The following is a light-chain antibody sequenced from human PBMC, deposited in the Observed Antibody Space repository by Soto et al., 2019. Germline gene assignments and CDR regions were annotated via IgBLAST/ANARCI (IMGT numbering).Light chain of an antibody. V-gene: IGKV3D-15*01. CDR3: QQYDDWLRLT. J-gene: IGKJ4*01. CDR1: QSVNIY. CDR2: GAS. Sequence: EIVMTQSPATLSVSPRERATLSCRASQSVNIYSAWYQQKPGQAPRLLIFGASYRATGIPARFSGSGSGTEFNLTISSLQSEDFAVYFCQQYDDWLRLTFGGGTKVEIK.